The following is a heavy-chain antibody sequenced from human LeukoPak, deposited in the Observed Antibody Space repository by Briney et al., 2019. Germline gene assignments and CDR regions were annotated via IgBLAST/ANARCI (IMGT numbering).Heavy chain of an antibody. CDR1: GFTFINYA. J-gene: IGHJ4*02. Sequence: GGSLRLSCAASGFTFINYAMTWVRQAPGRGLGWVSSISGGGDRTYYADSVKGRFTVSRDSSKNTLYLQMNRLRAEDTAVYYCAKEEWLGKMNFFDYWGQGTLVTVSS. CDR2: ISGGGDRT. V-gene: IGHV3-23*01. D-gene: IGHD6-19*01. CDR3: AKEEWLGKMNFFDY.